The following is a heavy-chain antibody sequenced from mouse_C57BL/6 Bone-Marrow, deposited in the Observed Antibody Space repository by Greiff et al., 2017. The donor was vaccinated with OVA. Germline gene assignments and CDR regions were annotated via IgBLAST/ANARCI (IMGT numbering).Heavy chain of an antibody. V-gene: IGHV5-12*01. CDR1: GFTFSDYY. Sequence: EVMLVESGGGLVQPGGSLKLSCAASGFTFSDYYMYWVRQTPEKRLEWVAYISNGGGSTYYPDTVKGRCTISRDNAKNTLYLQMSRLKSEDTAMYYCARQYAMDYWGQGTSVTVSS. J-gene: IGHJ4*01. CDR3: ARQYAMDY. CDR2: ISNGGGST.